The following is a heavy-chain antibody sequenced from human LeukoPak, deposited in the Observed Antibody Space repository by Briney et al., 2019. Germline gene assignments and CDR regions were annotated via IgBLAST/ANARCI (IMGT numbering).Heavy chain of an antibody. Sequence: GGSLRLSCAASGFTFSDYYMSWIRQAPGKVLEWVSYISSSSSYTNYADSVKGRFTISRDNAKNSLYLQMNSLRAEDTAVYYCARNDGYSSSWYGNWFDPWGQGTLVTVSS. D-gene: IGHD6-13*01. CDR3: ARNDGYSSSWYGNWFDP. V-gene: IGHV3-11*06. CDR2: ISSSSSYT. CDR1: GFTFSDYY. J-gene: IGHJ5*02.